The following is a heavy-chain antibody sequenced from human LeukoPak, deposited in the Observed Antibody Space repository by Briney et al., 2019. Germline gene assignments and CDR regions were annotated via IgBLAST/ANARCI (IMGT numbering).Heavy chain of an antibody. CDR3: ARDRTERWNNWFDP. Sequence: PSQTLSLTCTVSGGSISSGSYYWSWIRQPAGKGLEWIGRIYTSGSTNYNPSLKSRVTISVDTSKNQFSLKLSSVTAADTAVYYCARDRTERWNNWFDPWGQGTLVTVSS. CDR1: GGSISSGSYY. CDR2: IYTSGST. J-gene: IGHJ5*02. V-gene: IGHV4-61*02. D-gene: IGHD1-1*01.